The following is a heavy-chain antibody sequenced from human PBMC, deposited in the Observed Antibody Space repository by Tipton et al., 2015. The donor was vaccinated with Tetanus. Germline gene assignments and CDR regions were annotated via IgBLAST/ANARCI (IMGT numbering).Heavy chain of an antibody. CDR2: ISADNGNT. V-gene: IGHV1-18*01. CDR1: GYTFTSYG. CDR3: ARQPPPQVSDC. J-gene: IGHJ4*02. Sequence: QLVQSGAEVKKPGASVKVSCKASGYTFTSYGISWVRQAPGQGLEWMGWISADNGNTHYAQKLQGRVTMTTDTSTSTAYMELSSLRSDDPSLYFCARQPPPQVSDCWGQGSLVSVPS.